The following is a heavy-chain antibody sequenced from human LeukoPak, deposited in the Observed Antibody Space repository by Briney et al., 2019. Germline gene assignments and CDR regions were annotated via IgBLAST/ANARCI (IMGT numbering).Heavy chain of an antibody. Sequence: ASVKVSCKASGYTFTSYGISWVRQAPGQGLEWMGWISACNGNTNYAQKLQGRVTMTTDTSTSTAYMELRSLRSDDTAVYYCAREVSGGSGSSSNYYYYYMDVWGKGTTVTVSS. V-gene: IGHV1-18*01. J-gene: IGHJ6*03. CDR1: GYTFTSYG. D-gene: IGHD3-10*01. CDR3: AREVSGGSGSSSNYYYYYMDV. CDR2: ISACNGNT.